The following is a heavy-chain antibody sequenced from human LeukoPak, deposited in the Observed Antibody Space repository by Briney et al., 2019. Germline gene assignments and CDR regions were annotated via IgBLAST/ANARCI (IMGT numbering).Heavy chain of an antibody. CDR3: ARGGESRYCSGGSCYPRIPFDI. Sequence: ASVKVSCKASGYTFAGYYMHWVRQTPGQGLEWMGWINPNSGGTKYAQKFQGRVTMTRDTSISTAYMELSRLRSDDTAVYYCARGGESRYCSGGSCYPRIPFDIWGQGTMVTVSS. J-gene: IGHJ3*02. CDR2: INPNSGGT. D-gene: IGHD2-15*01. V-gene: IGHV1-2*02. CDR1: GYTFAGYY.